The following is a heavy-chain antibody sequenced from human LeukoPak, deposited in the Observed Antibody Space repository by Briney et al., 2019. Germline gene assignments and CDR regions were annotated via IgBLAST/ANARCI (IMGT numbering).Heavy chain of an antibody. D-gene: IGHD5-18*01. CDR2: ITSDGSTT. V-gene: IGHV3-74*01. Sequence: PGGSLRLSCTASGFTFSMYWMHWVRQAPGEGPVWVSRITSDGSTTIYADPVKGRFTVSRDNAKNTLYLQMNSLRAEDTAVYYCVRDSRYTMDVWGQGTTVTVPS. CDR3: VRDSRYTMDV. CDR1: GFTFSMYW. J-gene: IGHJ6*02.